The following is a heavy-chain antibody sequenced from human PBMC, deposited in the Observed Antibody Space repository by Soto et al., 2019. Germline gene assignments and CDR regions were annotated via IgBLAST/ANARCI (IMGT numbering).Heavy chain of an antibody. D-gene: IGHD2-15*01. CDR2: IYKSTTT. Sequence: SETLSLTCSVSGDSISTVDYFWAWIRQPPGQALEYIGYIYKSTTTYYNPSFESRVAISLDTSKSQFSLNVTSVTAADTAVYFCARGRYCLTGRCFPNWFDSWGQGTLVTVSS. CDR1: GDSISTVDYF. CDR3: ARGRYCLTGRCFPNWFDS. J-gene: IGHJ5*01. V-gene: IGHV4-30-4*01.